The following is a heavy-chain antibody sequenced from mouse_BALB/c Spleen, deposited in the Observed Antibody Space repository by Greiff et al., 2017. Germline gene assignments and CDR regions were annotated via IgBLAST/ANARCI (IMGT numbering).Heavy chain of an antibody. CDR1: GFTFSSYA. D-gene: IGHD2-4*01. CDR2: ISSGGSYT. V-gene: IGHV5-9-4*01. Sequence: EVQGVESGGGLVKPGGSLKLSCAASGFTFSSYAMSWVRQSPEKRLEWVAEISSGGSYTYYPDTVTGRFTISRDNAKNTLYLEMSSLRSEDTAMYYCARDRDYDGGRYYFDYWGQGTTLTVSS. CDR3: ARDRDYDGGRYYFDY. J-gene: IGHJ2*01.